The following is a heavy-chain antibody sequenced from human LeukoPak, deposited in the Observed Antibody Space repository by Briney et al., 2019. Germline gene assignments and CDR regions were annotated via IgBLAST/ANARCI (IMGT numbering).Heavy chain of an antibody. CDR2: IYYSGST. CDR1: GGSVSSGIYY. CDR3: ARDFTGAHKRFDY. J-gene: IGHJ4*02. Sequence: SETLSLTCTVSGGSVSSGIYYWSWIRQPPGKGLEWIGYIYYSGSTHYNPSLRSRVTISVDTSKSQFSLKLSSVTAADTAVYYCARDFTGAHKRFDYWGQGTLVTVSS. D-gene: IGHD7-27*01. V-gene: IGHV4-61*01.